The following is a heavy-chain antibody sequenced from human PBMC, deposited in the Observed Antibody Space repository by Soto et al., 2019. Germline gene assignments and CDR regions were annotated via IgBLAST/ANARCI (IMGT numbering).Heavy chain of an antibody. D-gene: IGHD1-26*01. CDR3: AKRIKSGINYVGNAMAV. Sequence: EVQLLESGGTLVQVGGSLRLSCVASGFSFSNYAVTWVRQAPGKGLEWVSAISGSGAGTYYADSVKGRFTISRDNSKNTVHLQMNSLRVEDTAVYHCAKRIKSGINYVGNAMAVWGQGTTVIVS. J-gene: IGHJ6*02. CDR1: GFSFSNYA. CDR2: ISGSGAGT. V-gene: IGHV3-23*01.